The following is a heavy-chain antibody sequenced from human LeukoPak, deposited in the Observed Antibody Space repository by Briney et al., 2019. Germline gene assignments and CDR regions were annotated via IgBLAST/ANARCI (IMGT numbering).Heavy chain of an antibody. D-gene: IGHD1-26*01. CDR1: GFTFDDYA. Sequence: GGSLRLSCAASGFTFDDYAMHWVRQAPGKGLEWVSGISWNSGSIGYADSVKGRFTISRDNSKNTLYLQMNSLRAEDTAEYYCARGSRSPSGTYHYYFDYWGQGTLVTVSS. CDR3: ARGSRSPSGTYHYYFDY. V-gene: IGHV3-9*01. CDR2: ISWNSGSI. J-gene: IGHJ4*02.